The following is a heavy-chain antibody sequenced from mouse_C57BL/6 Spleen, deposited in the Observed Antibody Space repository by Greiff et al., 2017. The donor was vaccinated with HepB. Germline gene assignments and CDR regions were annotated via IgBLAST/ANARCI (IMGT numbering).Heavy chain of an antibody. CDR2: INPGSGDT. CDR1: GYTFTSYT. CDR3: TRGFGRRCGLGG. J-gene: IGHJ1*03. Sequence: VQLQQSGADLARPGASVTMSCKASGYTFTSYTMHWVNQTPGQGLEWIGYINPGSGDTKYNQKFKDKAILTADKSSSTAYMKLRSLTSEDSAVYYCTRGFGRRCGLGGRGTAPTVT. V-gene: IGHV1-4*01.